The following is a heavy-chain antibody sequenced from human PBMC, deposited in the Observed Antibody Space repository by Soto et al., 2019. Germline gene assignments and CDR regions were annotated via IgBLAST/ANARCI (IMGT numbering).Heavy chain of an antibody. CDR2: ITSSTSYI. CDR1: GFTFSSYS. V-gene: IGHV3-21*01. J-gene: IGHJ4*02. Sequence: EVQLVESGGGLVKPGGSLRLSCAASGFTFSSYSMIWVRQAPGKGLEWVSSITSSTSYIYYADSVKGRFTISRDNAKNSLYLQMNSLRAEDTAVYYCARFGSGYHLDYWGQVTLVTVSS. D-gene: IGHD2-2*01. CDR3: ARFGSGYHLDY.